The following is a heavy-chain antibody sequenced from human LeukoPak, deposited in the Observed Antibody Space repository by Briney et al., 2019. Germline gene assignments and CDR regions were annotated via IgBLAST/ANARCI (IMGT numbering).Heavy chain of an antibody. CDR2: IYYSGTT. CDR1: GGSFSDYY. Sequence: PSETLSLTCSVYGGSFSDYYWGWIRQPPGKGLEWIGSIYYSGTTYYNPSLKSRVTISVDTSKNQFSLKLSSVTAADTAVYYCARHPSEWQWLGGGNWFDPWGQGTLVSVSS. V-gene: IGHV4-39*01. CDR3: ARHPSEWQWLGGGNWFDP. D-gene: IGHD6-19*01. J-gene: IGHJ5*02.